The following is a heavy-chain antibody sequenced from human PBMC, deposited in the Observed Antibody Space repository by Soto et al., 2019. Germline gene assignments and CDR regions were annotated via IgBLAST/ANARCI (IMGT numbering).Heavy chain of an antibody. CDR2: ISAYNGNT. V-gene: IGHV1-18*01. CDR3: ARDKEGWEPLDFGPYEFDY. J-gene: IGHJ4*02. Sequence: ASVKVSCKASGYTFTSYGISWVRQAPGQGLEWMGWISAYNGNTNYAQKLQGRVTMTTDTSTSTAYMELRSLRSDDTAVYYCARDKEGWEPLDFGPYEFDYWGQGTLVTVSS. D-gene: IGHD1-26*01. CDR1: GYTFTSYG.